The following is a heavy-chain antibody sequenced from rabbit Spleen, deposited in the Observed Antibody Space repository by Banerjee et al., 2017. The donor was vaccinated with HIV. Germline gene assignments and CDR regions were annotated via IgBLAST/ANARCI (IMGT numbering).Heavy chain of an antibody. Sequence: QEQLEESGGGLVKPGASLTLTCKASGFDFSRGYYMCWVRQAPGKGLEWIGCIYGGSSGSAYYASWVNGRFTISKTSSTTVTLQMTSLTAADTATYFCARDAGTSFSTYGMDLWGPGTLVTVS. V-gene: IGHV1S45*01. D-gene: IGHD4-2*01. CDR1: GFDFSRGYY. CDR3: ARDAGTSFSTYGMDL. CDR2: IYGGSSGSA. J-gene: IGHJ6*01.